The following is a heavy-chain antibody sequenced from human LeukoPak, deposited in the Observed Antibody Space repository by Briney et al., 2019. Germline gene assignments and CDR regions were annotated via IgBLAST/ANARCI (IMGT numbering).Heavy chain of an antibody. CDR2: IIPSVGLT. CDR3: ARPRGEAAGVETWFDP. D-gene: IGHD6-13*01. CDR1: GGTLSNYP. J-gene: IGHJ5*02. V-gene: IGHV1-69*02. Sequence: ASVKVSCKASGGTLSNYPFSWVRQAPGQGLEWMGKIIPSVGLTRYAEKFQGRLTLTGDTSTATAYMELSSLTSDDTAVYYCARPRGEAAGVETWFDPWGPGTLVIVSS.